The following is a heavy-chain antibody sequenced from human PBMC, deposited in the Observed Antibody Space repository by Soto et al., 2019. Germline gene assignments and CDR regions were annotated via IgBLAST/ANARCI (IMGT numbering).Heavy chain of an antibody. CDR2: ISGSGGST. D-gene: IGHD6-13*01. J-gene: IGHJ4*02. CDR3: ARGFSAGKGSQTDF. CDR1: GFTFSSFA. Sequence: GGSMRLSCAASGFTFSSFAMSWVRQAPGKGLDWVSAISGSGGSTYSADSVKGRFTISRDNSKNTLYLQMSSLRAEDTAVYYCARGFSAGKGSQTDFWGQGS. V-gene: IGHV3-23*01.